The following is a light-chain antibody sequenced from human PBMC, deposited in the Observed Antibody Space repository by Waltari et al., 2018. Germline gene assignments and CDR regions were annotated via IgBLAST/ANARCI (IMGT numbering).Light chain of an antibody. CDR1: SSDVGGYDY. CDR3: CSFAGNYTLL. CDR2: DVD. J-gene: IGLJ2*01. Sequence: QSALTQPRSVSGSPGQSVTLSCTATSSDVGGYDYVPWYHQHPGKAPQLIISDVDKLPSGVSDRFSGSKSGNTASLTISGLQIDDEATYYCCSFAGNYTLLFGGGTNLTVL. V-gene: IGLV2-11*01.